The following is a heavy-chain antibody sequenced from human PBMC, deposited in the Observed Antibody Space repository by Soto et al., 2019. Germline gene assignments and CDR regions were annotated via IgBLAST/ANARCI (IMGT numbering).Heavy chain of an antibody. CDR3: ARESGALTVARYNWFDP. CDR1: GFTFSSYG. J-gene: IGHJ5*02. Sequence: QVQLVESGGGVVQPGRSLRLSCAASGFTFSSYGMHWVRQAPGKGLDWVAVIWYDGSNKYYADSVKGRFTISRDNSKNTLYLHMNSLRAEDTAVYYCARESGALTVARYNWFDPWGQGTLVTVSS. D-gene: IGHD4-4*01. V-gene: IGHV3-33*01. CDR2: IWYDGSNK.